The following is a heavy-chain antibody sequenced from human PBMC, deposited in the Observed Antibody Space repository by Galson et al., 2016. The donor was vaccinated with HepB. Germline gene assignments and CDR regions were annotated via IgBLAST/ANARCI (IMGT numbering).Heavy chain of an antibody. CDR1: GFTFSTYA. CDR3: ARGERGTSWAYYFDY. Sequence: SLRLSCAASGFTFSTYAMHLVRQAPGKGLEWVAVMSYDGSEKNYADSVKGRFTISRDNSKSTLYLQMNSLRVEDTAVYYCARGERGTSWAYYFDYWGQGTLVTVSS. D-gene: IGHD2-2*01. CDR2: MSYDGSEK. J-gene: IGHJ4*02. V-gene: IGHV3-30-3*01.